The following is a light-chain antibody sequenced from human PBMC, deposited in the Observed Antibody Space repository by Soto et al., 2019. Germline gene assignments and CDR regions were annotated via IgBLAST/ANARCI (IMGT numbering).Light chain of an antibody. Sequence: EIVLTQSPGTLSLSPGERATLSCRASQSVSSVRLAWYQQKPGQAPRLLIYAASTRATGIPDRFSGSRSGTDFTLTISRLEPEDFAVYYCQQYGSSPLYTFCQGTKLEIK. V-gene: IGKV3-20*01. CDR3: QQYGSSPLYT. J-gene: IGKJ2*01. CDR2: AAS. CDR1: QSVSSVR.